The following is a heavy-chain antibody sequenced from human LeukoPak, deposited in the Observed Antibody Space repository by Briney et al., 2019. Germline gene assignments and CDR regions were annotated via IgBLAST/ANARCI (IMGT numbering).Heavy chain of an antibody. J-gene: IGHJ6*03. D-gene: IGHD6-19*01. Sequence: ASVKVSCKASAYSFTSYGISWVRQAPGQGLEWMGWISGYNGNTNYAQKLQGRVTMTTDTSTSTAYMELRSLRSDDTAVYYCARVGIAVAGKGGDYYYYMDVWGKGTTVTVSS. CDR3: ARVGIAVAGKGGDYYYYMDV. CDR1: AYSFTSYG. CDR2: ISGYNGNT. V-gene: IGHV1-18*01.